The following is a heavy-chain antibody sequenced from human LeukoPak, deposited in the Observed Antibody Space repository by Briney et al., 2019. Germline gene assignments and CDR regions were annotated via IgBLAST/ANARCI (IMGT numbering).Heavy chain of an antibody. V-gene: IGHV3-30*18. CDR2: ISYDGSNK. Sequence: GGSPRLSCAASGFTFSSYGMHWVRQAPGKGLEWVAVISYDGSNKYYADSVKGRFTISRDNSKNTLYLQMNSLRAEDTAVYYCAKAAYYDSSGYLDYWGQGTLVTVSS. J-gene: IGHJ4*02. CDR3: AKAAYYDSSGYLDY. CDR1: GFTFSSYG. D-gene: IGHD3-22*01.